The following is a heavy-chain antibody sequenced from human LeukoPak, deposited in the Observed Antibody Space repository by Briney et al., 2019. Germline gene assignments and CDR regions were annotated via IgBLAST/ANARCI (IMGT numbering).Heavy chain of an antibody. V-gene: IGHV1-2*02. CDR3: ARSYSSGWYGDWYFDL. D-gene: IGHD6-19*01. CDR2: INPNSGGR. CDR1: GYTFTGYY. J-gene: IGHJ2*01. Sequence: ASLRVSCKASGYTFTGYYMHWVRQAPGQGLEWMGCINPNSGGRNDAQKFQGRSTMTWDTSISTAYTELSRLRSDDTAVYYCARSYSSGWYGDWYFDLWGRGTLVTVSS.